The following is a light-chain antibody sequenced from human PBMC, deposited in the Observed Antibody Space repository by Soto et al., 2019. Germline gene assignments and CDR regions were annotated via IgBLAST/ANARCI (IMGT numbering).Light chain of an antibody. J-gene: IGLJ1*01. Sequence: QSVLTQPRSVSGSPGQSVTTSCTGTSLDVGGFDYVSWYQQHPGKAPTLIIYDVTQRPSGVPDRFSGFKSGNTASLTISGLDPGDEADYYCCSYAGIYTYVFGTGTKVTVL. V-gene: IGLV2-11*01. CDR3: CSYAGIYTYV. CDR2: DVT. CDR1: SLDVGGFDY.